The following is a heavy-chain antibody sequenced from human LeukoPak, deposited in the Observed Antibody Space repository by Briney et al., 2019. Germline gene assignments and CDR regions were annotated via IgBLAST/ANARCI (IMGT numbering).Heavy chain of an antibody. CDR2: INWNGGST. V-gene: IGHV3-20*01. Sequence: GGSLGLFCAASGFTFDDYGMSWVRQAPGKGLEWVSGINWNGGSTGYADSVKGRFTISRDNAKNSLYLQMNSLRAEDTALYHCARVRAAGTVYYYYGMDVWGQGTTVTVSS. J-gene: IGHJ6*02. D-gene: IGHD6-13*01. CDR1: GFTFDDYG. CDR3: ARVRAAGTVYYYYGMDV.